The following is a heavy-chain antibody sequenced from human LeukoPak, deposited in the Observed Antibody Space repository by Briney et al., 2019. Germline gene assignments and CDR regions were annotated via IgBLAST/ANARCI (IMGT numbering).Heavy chain of an antibody. D-gene: IGHD6-13*01. J-gene: IGHJ4*02. CDR3: AREDAAAGTLDY. Sequence: SETLSLTCTVSGGSISSYYWSWIRQPPGKGLEWIGYIYYSGSTNYNPSLKSRVTISVDTSKNQFSLKLSSVTAADTAVYYCAREDAAAGTLDYWGQGTLVTVSS. CDR2: IYYSGST. V-gene: IGHV4-59*01. CDR1: GGSISSYY.